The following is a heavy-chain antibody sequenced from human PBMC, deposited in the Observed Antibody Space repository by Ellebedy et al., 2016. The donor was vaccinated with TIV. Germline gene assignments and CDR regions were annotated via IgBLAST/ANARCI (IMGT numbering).Heavy chain of an antibody. CDR2: INAGNGNT. J-gene: IGHJ4*02. V-gene: IGHV1-3*01. D-gene: IGHD4-23*01. CDR1: GYTFTSYA. Sequence: AASVKVSCKASGYTFTSYAMHWVRQAPGQRLEWMGWINAGNGNTKYSQKFQGRVTMTRNTSISTAYMELSSLRSEDTAVYYCARVWDYGGNSFDYWGQGTLVTVSS. CDR3: ARVWDYGGNSFDY.